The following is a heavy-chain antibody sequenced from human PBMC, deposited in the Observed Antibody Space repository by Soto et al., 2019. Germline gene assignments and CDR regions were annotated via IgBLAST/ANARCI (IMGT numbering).Heavy chain of an antibody. Sequence: GGSLRLSCAASGFTVSSNYMSWVRQAPGKGLEWVANIKQDGSEKYYVDSVKGRFTISRDNAKNSLYLQMNSLRAEDTAVYYCARDWGGMGIAAAGLTPGDYYYGMDVWGQGTTVTVSS. CDR2: IKQDGSEK. CDR1: GFTVSSNY. J-gene: IGHJ6*02. D-gene: IGHD6-13*01. CDR3: ARDWGGMGIAAAGLTPGDYYYGMDV. V-gene: IGHV3-7*04.